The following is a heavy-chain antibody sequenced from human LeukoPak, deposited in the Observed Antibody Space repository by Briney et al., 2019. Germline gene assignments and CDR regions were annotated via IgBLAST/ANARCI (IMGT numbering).Heavy chain of an antibody. D-gene: IGHD5-12*01. CDR3: AKSAYSGYDLTYTWFDP. CDR1: GFTFDDYA. CDR2: ISWNSGSI. J-gene: IGHJ5*02. Sequence: GGSLRLSCAASGFTFDDYAMHWVRQVPGKGLEWVSGISWNSGSIGYADSVKGRFTISRDNAKNSLYLQMNSLRAEDTALYYCAKSAYSGYDLTYTWFDPWGPGNLVTASP. V-gene: IGHV3-9*01.